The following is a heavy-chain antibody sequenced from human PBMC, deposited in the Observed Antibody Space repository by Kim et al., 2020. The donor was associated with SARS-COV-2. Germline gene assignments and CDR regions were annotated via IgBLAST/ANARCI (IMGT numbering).Heavy chain of an antibody. CDR2: T. CDR3: ASGIAAAALDY. J-gene: IGHJ4*02. Sequence: TYYADSVKGRFTISRHNSKNTLYLQMNSLRAEDTAVYYCASGIAAAALDYWGQGTLVTVSS. D-gene: IGHD6-13*01. V-gene: IGHV3-53*04.